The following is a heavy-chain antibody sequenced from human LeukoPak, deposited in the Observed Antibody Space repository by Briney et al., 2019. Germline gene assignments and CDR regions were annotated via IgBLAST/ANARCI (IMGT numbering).Heavy chain of an antibody. J-gene: IGHJ3*01. CDR1: SVSISSGDYY. V-gene: IGHV4-39*01. Sequence: PSETLSLTCTVSSVSISSGDYYWAWIRQPPGKGLEWIGSIHYSGNTYDNPSLKSRVTISVDTSKNQFSLKLTSVTAADTAVYYCARGEDYYGSGSYLSAFDFWGQGTMVTVSS. CDR2: IHYSGNT. CDR3: ARGEDYYGSGSYLSAFDF. D-gene: IGHD3-10*01.